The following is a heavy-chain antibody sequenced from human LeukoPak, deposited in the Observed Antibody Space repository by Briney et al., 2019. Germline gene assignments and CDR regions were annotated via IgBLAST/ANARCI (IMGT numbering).Heavy chain of an antibody. CDR3: ARPSSSWYDNFDY. J-gene: IGHJ4*02. Sequence: GESLKISCKGSGYSFTNYWIGWVRQMPGKGLEWMGVIYPGDSDTRYSPSFQGQVTISADKSISTAYLQWSSLKASDTALYYCARPSSSWYDNFDYWGQGTLVTASS. CDR1: GYSFTNYW. V-gene: IGHV5-51*01. CDR2: IYPGDSDT. D-gene: IGHD6-13*01.